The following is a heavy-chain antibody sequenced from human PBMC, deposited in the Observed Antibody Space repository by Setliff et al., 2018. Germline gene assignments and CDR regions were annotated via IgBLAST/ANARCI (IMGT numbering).Heavy chain of an antibody. Sequence: PGGSLRLSCAASGFTFSTYWMTWVRQAPGKGLEWVSSISSTGGTTYYVDSVKGRFTISRDNSKNTLYLQMNSLRAEDTSVYYCVKGRNSGWYRDAFDIWGQGTTVTVSS. CDR2: ISSTGGTT. D-gene: IGHD6-19*01. V-gene: IGHV3-23*01. CDR3: VKGRNSGWYRDAFDI. J-gene: IGHJ3*02. CDR1: GFTFSTYW.